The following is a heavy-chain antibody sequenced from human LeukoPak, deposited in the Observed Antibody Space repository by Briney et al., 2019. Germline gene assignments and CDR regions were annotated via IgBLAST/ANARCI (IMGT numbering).Heavy chain of an antibody. D-gene: IGHD4-17*01. CDR3: ARPFFYGDYGY. Sequence: GASVKVSCKASGYTFTSYYMHWVRQAPGQGLEWMGIINPSGGSTSYAQKFQGRVTMTRDTSISTAYMELSRLRSDDTAVYYCARPFFYGDYGYWGQGTLVTVSS. CDR1: GYTFTSYY. V-gene: IGHV1-46*01. J-gene: IGHJ4*02. CDR2: INPSGGST.